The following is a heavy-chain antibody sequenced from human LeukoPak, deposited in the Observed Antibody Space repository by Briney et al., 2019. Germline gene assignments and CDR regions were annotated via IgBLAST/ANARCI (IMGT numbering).Heavy chain of an antibody. D-gene: IGHD3-22*01. J-gene: IGHJ6*02. CDR2: IYYSGNT. CDR3: ARERGYDGNFLDV. Sequence: SETLSLTCTVSGGSINSGGYYWSWLRQHPGKGLEWIGYIYYSGNTYYNPSLKSRVTISEDTSKNQFSLKLSSVTAADTAVYYCARERGYDGNFLDVWGQGTTVTVSS. V-gene: IGHV4-31*03. CDR1: GGSINSGGYY.